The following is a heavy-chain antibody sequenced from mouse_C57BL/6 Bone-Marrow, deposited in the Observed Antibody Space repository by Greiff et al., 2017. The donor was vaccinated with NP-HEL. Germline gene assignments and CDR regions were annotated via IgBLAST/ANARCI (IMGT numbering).Heavy chain of an antibody. CDR3: ASYYYGSSWFAY. Sequence: EVKLVEPGGGLVKPGGSLKLSCEASGFTFSSYAMSWVRQTPGQRLEWVATISDGGSYTYYPDNVKGRFTLSRDNAKKNLYLQMSHLKAEDTAMYYCASYYYGSSWFAYWGQGTLVTVSS. D-gene: IGHD1-1*01. J-gene: IGHJ3*01. CDR1: GFTFSSYA. CDR2: ISDGGSYT. V-gene: IGHV5-4*03.